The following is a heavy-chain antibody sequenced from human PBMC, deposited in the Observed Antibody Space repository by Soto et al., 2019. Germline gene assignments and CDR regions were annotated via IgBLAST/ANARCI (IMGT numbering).Heavy chain of an antibody. CDR1: GGSISSSSYY. CDR2: IYYSGST. Sequence: KPSETLSLTCTVSGGSISSSSYYWGWIRQPPGKGLEWIGSIYYSGSTYYNPSLKSRVTISVDTSKNQFSLKLSSVTAADTAVYYCARHPMALRFLXWLSLGMDVWGQGTTVTVSS. V-gene: IGHV4-39*01. CDR3: ARHPMALRFLXWLSLGMDV. D-gene: IGHD3-3*01. J-gene: IGHJ6*02.